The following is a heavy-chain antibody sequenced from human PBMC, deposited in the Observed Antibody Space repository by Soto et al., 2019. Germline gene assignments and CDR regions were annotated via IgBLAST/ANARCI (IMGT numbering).Heavy chain of an antibody. CDR2: IYWDDDK. Sequence: QITLKESGPTLVKPTQTLTLTCTFSGFSLSTSGVGVGWIRQPPGKALEWLALIYWDDDKRYSPSLRSRLTIRKETSKSQVVLTMTNMDPADTATYYCIQSRCGGDCLQSYASHYYYGLDVWGQGTTVAVSS. V-gene: IGHV2-5*02. CDR3: IQSRCGGDCLQSYASHYYYGLDV. CDR1: GFSLSTSGVG. J-gene: IGHJ6*02. D-gene: IGHD2-21*02.